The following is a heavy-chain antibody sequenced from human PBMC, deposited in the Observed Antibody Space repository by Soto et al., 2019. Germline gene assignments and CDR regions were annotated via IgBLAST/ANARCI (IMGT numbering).Heavy chain of an antibody. CDR2: VSHDGRNT. J-gene: IGHJ5*02. D-gene: IGHD3-16*02. CDR3: AREFELRLGKIALTWVDP. V-gene: IGHV3-30*03. Sequence: GGSLRLSCAASGFTFSDYAMHWVRQAPGKGLEWVAVVSHDGRNTHYADSVKGRFTISRDSSKNTVSLEMTSLRAEDTAVYYCAREFELRLGKIALTWVDPCGQGTLVTGSS. CDR1: GFTFSDYA.